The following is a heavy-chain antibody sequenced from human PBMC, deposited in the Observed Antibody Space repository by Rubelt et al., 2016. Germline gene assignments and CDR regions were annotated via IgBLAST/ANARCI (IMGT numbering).Heavy chain of an antibody. CDR1: GGSFSGYY. V-gene: IGHV4-34*01. CDR2: INHGGST. Sequence: QVQLKQWGAGLLKPSETLSVTCAVYGGSFSGYYWTWIRQPPGKGLEWIGEINHGGSTNHNPSLKSRVTIAVDTSKNQISLKLRSVTAADTAVYYCARDPRSGWYGYYFDYWGQGTLLTVSS. J-gene: IGHJ4*02. CDR3: ARDPRSGWYGYYFDY. D-gene: IGHD6-19*01.